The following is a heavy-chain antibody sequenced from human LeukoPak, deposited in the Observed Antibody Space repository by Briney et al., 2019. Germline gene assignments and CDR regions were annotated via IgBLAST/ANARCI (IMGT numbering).Heavy chain of an antibody. V-gene: IGHV6-1*01. CDR2: TYYRSKWYN. J-gene: IGHJ5*02. CDR3: ARDRCSGGSCYPVNWFDP. Sequence: SQTLSLTCAISGDSVSSNSAAWNWIRQSPSRGLEWLGRTYYRSKWYNDYVGVVKSRITSNPDTSKNQFSLQLNSVTPEDTAVYYCARDRCSGGSCYPVNWFDPWGQGTLVTVSS. CDR1: GDSVSSNSAA. D-gene: IGHD2-15*01.